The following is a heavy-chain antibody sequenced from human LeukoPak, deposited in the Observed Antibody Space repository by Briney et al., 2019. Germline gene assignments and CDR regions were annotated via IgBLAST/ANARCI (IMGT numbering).Heavy chain of an antibody. CDR1: GYTFTGYY. D-gene: IGHD4-17*01. CDR2: INPNSGGT. J-gene: IGHJ6*03. CDR3: ARVVYGDYYVMLLYHYYYMDV. Sequence: GASVKVSCKASGYTFTGYYMHWVRQAPGQGLEWMGWINPNSGGTNYAQKFQGRVTMTRDTSISTAYMELRSLRSDDTAVYYCARVVYGDYYVMLLYHYYYMDVWGKGTTVTVSS. V-gene: IGHV1-2*02.